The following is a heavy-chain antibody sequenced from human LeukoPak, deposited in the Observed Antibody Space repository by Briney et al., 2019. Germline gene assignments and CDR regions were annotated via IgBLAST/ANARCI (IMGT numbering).Heavy chain of an antibody. V-gene: IGHV1-3*04. D-gene: IGHD3-10*01. CDR3: ARDLEGDYYYYYFDN. CDR2: INTGNGNT. J-gene: IGHJ4*02. Sequence: ASVKVSCKASGYIFTSYPIHWVRQAPGQRLEWMGWINTGNGNTKYSQRFEGRVTVTTDTSAAAAYMELSSLRSEDTAVYYCARDLEGDYYYYYFDNWGQGTLVTVSS. CDR1: GYIFTSYP.